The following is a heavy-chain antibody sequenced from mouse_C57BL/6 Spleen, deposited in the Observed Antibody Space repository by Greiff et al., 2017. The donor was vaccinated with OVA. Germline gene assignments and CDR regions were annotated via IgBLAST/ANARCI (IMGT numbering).Heavy chain of an antibody. J-gene: IGHJ2*01. V-gene: IGHV1-55*01. CDR2: IYPGSGST. CDR1: GYTFTSYW. D-gene: IGHD3-2*02. CDR3: ARERGLRLYFDY. Sequence: QVQLQQSGAELVKPGASVKMSCKASGYTFTSYWITWVKQRPGQGLEWIGDIYPGSGSTNYNEKFKSKATLTVDTSSSTAYMQLSSLTSEDSAVYYCARERGLRLYFDYWGQGTTLTVSS.